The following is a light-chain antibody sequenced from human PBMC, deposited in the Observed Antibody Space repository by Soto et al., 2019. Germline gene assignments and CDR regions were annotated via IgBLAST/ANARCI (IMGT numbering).Light chain of an antibody. V-gene: IGKV1-39*01. Sequence: DIQMTQSPSSLSASVGDRVTITCRASQTISSYLNWYQQTPGKAPRLLIYAASSLQRGVPSRFSGSGSGTDFTLTISSLQPEDFASYFCQQSYRTPVTFGGGTKVET. CDR2: AAS. CDR1: QTISSY. CDR3: QQSYRTPVT. J-gene: IGKJ4*01.